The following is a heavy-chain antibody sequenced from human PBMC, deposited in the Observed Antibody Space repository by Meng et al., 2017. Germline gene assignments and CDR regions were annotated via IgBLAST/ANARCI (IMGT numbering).Heavy chain of an antibody. Sequence: EVQLWGSGGGLVQPGWSLRLSCAAAGFTFSSYAMSWVRQAPGKGLEWVSSSSSSSSYIYYADSVKGRFTISRDNAKNSLYLQMNSLRAEDTAVYYCARESHSSGWTYWGQGTLVTVSS. J-gene: IGHJ4*02. CDR3: ARESHSSGWTY. D-gene: IGHD6-19*01. CDR2: SSSSSSYI. CDR1: GFTFSSYA. V-gene: IGHV3-21*01.